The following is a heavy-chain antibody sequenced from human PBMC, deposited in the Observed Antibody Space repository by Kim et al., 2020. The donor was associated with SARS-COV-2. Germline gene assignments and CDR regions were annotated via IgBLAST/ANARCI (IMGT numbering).Heavy chain of an antibody. D-gene: IGHD2-15*01. CDR3: ARQGYCSGGSCARYAFDI. CDR1: GFTFSSYS. J-gene: IGHJ3*02. CDR2: ISSSSSYI. V-gene: IGHV3-21*01. Sequence: GGSLRLSCAASGFTFSSYSMNWVRQAPGKGLEWVSSISSSSSYIYYADSVKGRFTISRDNAKNSLYLQMNSLRAEDTAVYYCARQGYCSGGSCARYAFDIWGHGTTVTVSS.